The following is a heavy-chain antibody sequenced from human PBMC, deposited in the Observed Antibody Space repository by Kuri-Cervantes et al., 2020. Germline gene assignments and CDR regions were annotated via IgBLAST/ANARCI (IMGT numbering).Heavy chain of an antibody. CDR1: GGSISSGGYY. V-gene: IGHV4-31*03. Sequence: SETLSLTCTVSGGSISSGGYYWSWIRQHPGKGLEWIGYIYYSGSTYYNPSLKSRVTISVDTSKNQFSLKLSSVTAADTAVYYCARERRITMVRGVHDWFDPWGQGTLVTVSS. CDR3: ARERRITMVRGVHDWFDP. CDR2: IYYSGST. D-gene: IGHD3-10*01. J-gene: IGHJ5*02.